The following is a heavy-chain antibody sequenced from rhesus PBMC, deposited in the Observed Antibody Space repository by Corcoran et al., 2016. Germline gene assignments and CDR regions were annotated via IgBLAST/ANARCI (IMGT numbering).Heavy chain of an antibody. J-gene: IGHJ4*01. CDR3: ARGGGLDY. CDR2: IKNKANAGKA. CDR1: GFTFSDYY. Sequence: EVRLVESGGGLVQPGGSLRLSCAASGFTFSDYYMSWVRQAPGKGPGWGGFIKNKANAGKAEYAASVKGRFTISRDDSKSIASLQMNSLKTEDTAVYYCARGGGLDYWGQGVLVTVSS. V-gene: IGHV3-116*02. D-gene: IGHD3-3*01.